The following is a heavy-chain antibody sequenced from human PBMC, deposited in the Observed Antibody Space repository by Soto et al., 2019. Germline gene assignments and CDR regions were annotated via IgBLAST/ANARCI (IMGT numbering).Heavy chain of an antibody. CDR2: IIPILGIA. J-gene: IGHJ4*02. Sequence: QVQLVQSGAEVKKPGSSVKVSCKASGGTFSSYTISWVRQAPGQGLEWMGRIIPILGIANYAQKFQGRVTITADKSTSTAYMELRSLRSEDTAVYYCARDEGVAVAGTFDYWGQGTLVTVSS. D-gene: IGHD6-19*01. CDR3: ARDEGVAVAGTFDY. V-gene: IGHV1-69*08. CDR1: GGTFSSYT.